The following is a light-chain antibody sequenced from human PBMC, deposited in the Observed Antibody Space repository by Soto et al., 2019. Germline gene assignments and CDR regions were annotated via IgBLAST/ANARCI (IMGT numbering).Light chain of an antibody. Sequence: EIVMTQSPATLSVSPGGSATLSCRASQHVSSNFAWYRQKPGQAPTLLIYRASTRATGIPARFSGSGSGTEVTLTISSLQSEDFAVYYCKQYNNWTYTFGQGTKLEIK. CDR3: KQYNNWTYT. J-gene: IGKJ2*01. V-gene: IGKV3-15*01. CDR1: QHVSSN. CDR2: RAS.